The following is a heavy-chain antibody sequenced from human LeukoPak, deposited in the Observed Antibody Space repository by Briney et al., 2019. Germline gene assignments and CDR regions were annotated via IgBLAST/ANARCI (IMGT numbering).Heavy chain of an antibody. CDR1: GGSFSGYY. V-gene: IGHV4-34*01. D-gene: IGHD3/OR15-3a*01. Sequence: SETLSLTCAVYGGSFSGYYWSWIRQPPGKGLEWIGEINHSGSTNYNPSLKSRVTISVDTSKDQFSLKLSSVTAADTAVYFCARLFRTSYFYSGMDVWGQGTTVTVSS. CDR3: ARLFRTSYFYSGMDV. CDR2: INHSGST. J-gene: IGHJ6*02.